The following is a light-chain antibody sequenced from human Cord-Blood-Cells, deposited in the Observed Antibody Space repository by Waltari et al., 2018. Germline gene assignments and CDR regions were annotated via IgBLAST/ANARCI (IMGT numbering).Light chain of an antibody. J-gene: IGLJ2*01. CDR1: SSDVGSYNL. Sequence: QSALTQHASVSGSPGQSITISCTGTSSDVGSYNLFSWYQQHPGKAPKPMIYEGSKRPSGVSNRFSGSKSGNTASLTISGLQAEDEADYYCCSYAGSSTLVFGGGTKLTVL. V-gene: IGLV2-23*01. CDR2: EGS. CDR3: CSYAGSSTLV.